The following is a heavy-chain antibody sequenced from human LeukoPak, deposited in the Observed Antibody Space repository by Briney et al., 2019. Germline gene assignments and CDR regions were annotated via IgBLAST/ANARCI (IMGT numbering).Heavy chain of an antibody. V-gene: IGHV1-2*02. Sequence: GASVKVSCMASGYTFTGYYMHWVRQAPGQGLEWMGWINPNSGGTNYAQKFQGRVTMTRDTSISTAYMELSRLRSEDTAVYYCARSLEYSSSSWGGYYYYYMDVWGKGTTVTVSS. CDR1: GYTFTGYY. J-gene: IGHJ6*03. CDR2: INPNSGGT. D-gene: IGHD6-6*01. CDR3: ARSLEYSSSSWGGYYYYYMDV.